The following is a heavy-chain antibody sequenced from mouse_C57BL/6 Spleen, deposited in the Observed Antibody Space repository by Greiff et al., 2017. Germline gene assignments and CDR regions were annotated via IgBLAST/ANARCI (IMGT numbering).Heavy chain of an antibody. D-gene: IGHD1-1*01. CDR3: ARILLRWDAMDY. CDR1: GFTFSDYG. V-gene: IGHV5-17*01. J-gene: IGHJ4*01. CDR2: ISSGSSTI. Sequence: EVMLVESGGGLVKPGGSLKLSCAASGFTFSDYGMHWVRQAPEKGLEWVAYISSGSSTIYYADTVKGRFTISRDNAKNTLFLQMTILRSEDTAMYYCARILLRWDAMDYWGQGTSVTVSS.